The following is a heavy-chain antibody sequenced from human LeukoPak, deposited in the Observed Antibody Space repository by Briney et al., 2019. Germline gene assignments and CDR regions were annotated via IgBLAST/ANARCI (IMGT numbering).Heavy chain of an antibody. Sequence: GGSLRLSCAASGFSFSDCWMSCVRQAPGKGLEWVADIKQDGSEKSYVDSVKGRFIISGDNAKNSLYLQMDSLTAEDTAVYYCAITRFSQVWGQGTMVTVSS. CDR2: IKQDGSEK. V-gene: IGHV3-7*05. CDR1: GFSFSDCW. J-gene: IGHJ3*01. D-gene: IGHD3-3*01. CDR3: AITRFSQV.